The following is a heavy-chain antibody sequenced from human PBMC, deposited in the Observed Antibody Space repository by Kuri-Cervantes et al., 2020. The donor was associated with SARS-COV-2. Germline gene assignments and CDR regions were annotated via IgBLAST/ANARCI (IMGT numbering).Heavy chain of an antibody. Sequence: SETLSLTCTASGGSISSSSYYWGWIRQPPGKGLEWIGSIYYSGSTYYNPSLKSRVTISVDTSKNQFSLKLTSVTAADTAVYYCARGKDIVATIDAFVYWGQGTLVTVSS. J-gene: IGHJ4*02. V-gene: IGHV4-39*07. CDR3: ARGKDIVATIDAFVY. CDR2: IYYSGST. CDR1: GGSISSSSYY. D-gene: IGHD5-12*01.